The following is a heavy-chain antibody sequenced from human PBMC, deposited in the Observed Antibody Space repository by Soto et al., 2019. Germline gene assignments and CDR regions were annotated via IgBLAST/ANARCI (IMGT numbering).Heavy chain of an antibody. V-gene: IGHV3-23*01. CDR3: AKRRDRSCWYDDY. D-gene: IGHD6-19*01. CDR1: GFTFSSYA. J-gene: IGHJ4*02. Sequence: EVLLLESGGGLVQPGGSLRLSCAASGFTFSSYAMCWVRQAPGKGLEWVSAITGGAIVANYADSVKGRFTISRDNSTNTLYLQMTSLGADDTAVYYFAKRRDRSCWYDDYWGQGTLVTVSS. CDR2: ITGGAIVA.